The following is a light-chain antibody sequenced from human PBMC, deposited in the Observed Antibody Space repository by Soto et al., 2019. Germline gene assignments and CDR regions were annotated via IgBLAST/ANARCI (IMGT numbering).Light chain of an antibody. Sequence: DIQMTQSPSTLSASVGEIVTITCRASQSINNWLAWYQQKPGKAPKLLIYDATRLESGVPSRFSGSGFGPEFTLTISSLQPDDFATYYCQHYSSQSYTFGQGTRLEIK. CDR1: QSINNW. CDR2: DAT. V-gene: IGKV1-5*01. J-gene: IGKJ2*01. CDR3: QHYSSQSYT.